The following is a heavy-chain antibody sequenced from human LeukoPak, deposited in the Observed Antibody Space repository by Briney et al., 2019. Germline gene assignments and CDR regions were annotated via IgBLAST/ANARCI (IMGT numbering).Heavy chain of an antibody. CDR1: GDSISNYY. D-gene: IGHD3-16*01. Sequence: SETLSLTCTVSGDSISNYYWSWIRQPAGKGLEWIGRIYTSGSTNYNPSLKSRVTMSVDTSKNQFSLKLSSVTAADTVVYYCARDSRGGGPDFDYWGQGSLVTVSS. CDR3: ARDSRGGGPDFDY. J-gene: IGHJ4*02. V-gene: IGHV4-4*07. CDR2: IYTSGST.